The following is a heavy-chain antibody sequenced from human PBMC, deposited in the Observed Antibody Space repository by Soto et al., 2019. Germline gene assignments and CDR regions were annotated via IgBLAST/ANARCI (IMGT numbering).Heavy chain of an antibody. Sequence: QVQLVESGGGVVQPGRSLRLSCAASGFTFSSYGMHWVRQAPGKGLEWVAVIWYDGSNKYYADSVKGRFTISRDNSKNTRYQQMNSLRAEDTAVYYCARGGLKRYKTQAAGYWGQGTLVTVSS. CDR1: GFTFSSYG. CDR3: ARGGLKRYKTQAAGY. D-gene: IGHD2-15*01. J-gene: IGHJ4*02. CDR2: IWYDGSNK. V-gene: IGHV3-33*01.